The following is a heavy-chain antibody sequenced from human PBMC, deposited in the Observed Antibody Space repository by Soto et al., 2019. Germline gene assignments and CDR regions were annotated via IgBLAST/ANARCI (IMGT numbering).Heavy chain of an antibody. D-gene: IGHD3-10*01. J-gene: IGHJ3*02. Sequence: PGGSLRLSCTGSGFTFSDYAMTWFRQAPGKGLEWVGFITSKRYGGTPQYAASVKGRFTISRDDSKTIAYLQMNNLKTGDTVLYYCTRLTPENRGIEAVDIWGEGTMVTVAS. V-gene: IGHV3-49*03. CDR3: TRLTPENRGIEAVDI. CDR2: ITSKRYGGTP. CDR1: GFTFSDYA.